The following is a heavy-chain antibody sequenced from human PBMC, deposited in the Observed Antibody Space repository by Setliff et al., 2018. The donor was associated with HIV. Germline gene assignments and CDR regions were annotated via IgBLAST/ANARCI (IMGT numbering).Heavy chain of an antibody. CDR3: ARDGLLAAGIRFDY. CDR1: GGTFSSYA. Sequence: VKVSCKTSGGTFSSYAVSWVRQAPGQGLEWMGGIIPAFGTANYAQKFQGRVTITTDESTSTAYMELSGLRSEDTAVYFCARDGLLAAGIRFDYWGQGTLVTVSS. D-gene: IGHD6-13*01. J-gene: IGHJ4*01. V-gene: IGHV1-69*13. CDR2: IIPAFGTA.